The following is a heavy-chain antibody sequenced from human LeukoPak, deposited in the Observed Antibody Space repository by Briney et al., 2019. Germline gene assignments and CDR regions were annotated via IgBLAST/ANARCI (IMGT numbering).Heavy chain of an antibody. CDR2: IIPIFGTA. V-gene: IGHV1-69*05. CDR1: GGTFSSYA. D-gene: IGHD3-9*01. Sequence: SVKVSCKAPGGTFSSYAISWVRQAPGQGLEWMGGIIPIFGTANYAQKFQGRVTITTDESTSTAYMELSSLRSEDTAVYYCAREDDILTGDYRLDYWGQGTLVTVSS. J-gene: IGHJ4*02. CDR3: AREDDILTGDYRLDY.